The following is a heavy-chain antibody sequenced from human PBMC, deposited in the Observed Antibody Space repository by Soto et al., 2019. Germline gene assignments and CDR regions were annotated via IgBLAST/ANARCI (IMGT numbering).Heavy chain of an antibody. CDR2: ISSSGSTI. Sequence: GGSLRLSCAASDFTFSDYYMNWVRQAPGKGLEWVSYISSSGSTIYYADSVKGRFTISRDNAKNSLYLQMNSLRAEDTAVYYCARTHRDPYYYYYGMDIWGQGTTVTVSS. CDR1: DFTFSDYY. CDR3: ARTHRDPYYYYYGMDI. V-gene: IGHV3-11*01. J-gene: IGHJ6*02.